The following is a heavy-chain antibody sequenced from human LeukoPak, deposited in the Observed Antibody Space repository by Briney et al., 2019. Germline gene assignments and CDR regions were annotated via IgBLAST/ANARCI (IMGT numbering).Heavy chain of an antibody. CDR3: ARSYYDSRPYFDY. J-gene: IGHJ4*02. CDR1: GYDFTTYW. Sequence: GESLKISCKISGYDFTTYWIGWVRQMPGKGLEWMGIIYPGDSDTRYSPSFQGQVTISADKSISTAYLQWSSLKASDTAMYYCARSYYDSRPYFDYWGQGTLVTVSS. D-gene: IGHD3-22*01. CDR2: IYPGDSDT. V-gene: IGHV5-51*01.